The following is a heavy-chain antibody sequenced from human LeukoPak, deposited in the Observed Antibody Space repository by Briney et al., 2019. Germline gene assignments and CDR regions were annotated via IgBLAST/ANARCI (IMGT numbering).Heavy chain of an antibody. CDR3: AREDRGDGEAFDP. CDR2: INPSSGST. Sequence: ASVKVSCKASGYSFTSYYMHWVRQAPGHGLKWMGIINPSSGSTSYAQKFQGRVSMTRDTSTSTIYMELSSLRSEDTAVYYCAREDRGDGEAFDPWGQGTLVTVSS. V-gene: IGHV1-46*01. CDR1: GYSFTSYY. D-gene: IGHD3-10*01. J-gene: IGHJ5*02.